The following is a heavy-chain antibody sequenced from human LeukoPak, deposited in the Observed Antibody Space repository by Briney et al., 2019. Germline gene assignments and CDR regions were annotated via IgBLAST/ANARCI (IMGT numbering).Heavy chain of an antibody. CDR3: AHRLGFWSGHRFDP. J-gene: IGHJ5*02. CDR2: IYWDDDK. Sequence: SGPTLVNPTQTLTLTCTFSGFSLSTSGVGVGWIRQPPGKALEWLALIYWDDDKRYSPSLKSRLTITKDTPKNQVVLTMTNMDPVDTATYYCAHRLGFWSGHRFDPWGQGTLVTVSS. V-gene: IGHV2-5*02. D-gene: IGHD3-3*01. CDR1: GFSLSTSGVG.